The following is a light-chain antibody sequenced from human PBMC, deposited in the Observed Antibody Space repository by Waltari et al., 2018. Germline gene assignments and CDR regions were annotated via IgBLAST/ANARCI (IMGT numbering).Light chain of an antibody. J-gene: IGLJ3*02. CDR2: STN. V-gene: IGLV8-61*01. Sequence: QTVVTQEPSFSVSPGGTVTLTCGLSSGSVSTNYYTSWYQQTPGQAPRPLIYSTNTRSSGVPDRFSGSILCNKSVLTITGAQAHDEADYHCVLYMGGGVLFGGGTKLTVL. CDR3: VLYMGGGVL. CDR1: SGSVSTNYY.